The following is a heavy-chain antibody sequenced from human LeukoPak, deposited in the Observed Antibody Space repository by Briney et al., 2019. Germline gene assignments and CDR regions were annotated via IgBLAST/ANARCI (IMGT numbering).Heavy chain of an antibody. CDR1: GGSISSYY. Sequence: PSETLSLTCTVSGGSISSYYWSWIRQPPGKGLEWIGYIYYSGSTNYNPSLKSRVTISVGTSKNQFSLKLSSVTAADTAVYYCAREGSGTFDLWGRGTLVTVSS. D-gene: IGHD3-3*01. CDR3: AREGSGTFDL. J-gene: IGHJ2*01. CDR2: IYYSGST. V-gene: IGHV4-59*12.